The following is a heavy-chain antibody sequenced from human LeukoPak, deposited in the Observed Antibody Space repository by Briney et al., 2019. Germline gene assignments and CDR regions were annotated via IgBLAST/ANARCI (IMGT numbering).Heavy chain of an antibody. CDR2: MNPNSGNT. D-gene: IGHD1-26*01. Sequence: GASVKVSCKASGYTFTSYDINWVRQATGQGLEWMGWMNPNSGNTGYAQKFQGRVTMTRDMSTSTVYMELSSLRSEDTAVYYCARDSGGSYRPRNWFDPWGQGTLVTVSS. CDR1: GYTFTSYD. CDR3: ARDSGGSYRPRNWFDP. V-gene: IGHV1-8*01. J-gene: IGHJ5*02.